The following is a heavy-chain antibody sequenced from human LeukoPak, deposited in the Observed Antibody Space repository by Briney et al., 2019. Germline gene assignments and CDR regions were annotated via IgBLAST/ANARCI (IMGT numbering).Heavy chain of an antibody. CDR2: INTDGSST. CDR1: GFTFSNYW. J-gene: IGHJ4*02. V-gene: IGHV3-74*01. D-gene: IGHD5-12*01. CDR3: ARPRGYSDYAYDY. Sequence: GGSLRLSCAASGFTFSNYWMHWVRQAPGKGLVWVSRINTDGSSTTYADSVKGRFTISRDNAKNTLYLQLKSLRAEDTAVYYCARPRGYSDYAYDYWGQGTLVTVSS.